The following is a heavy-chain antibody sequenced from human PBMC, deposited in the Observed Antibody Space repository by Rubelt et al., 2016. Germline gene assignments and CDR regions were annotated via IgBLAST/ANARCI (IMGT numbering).Heavy chain of an antibody. CDR3: AQVPGRGQNRYFDL. V-gene: IGHV4-39*07. CDR1: GGSIRSSDYY. J-gene: IGHJ2*01. Sequence: QLQLQESGPGLVQPSETLSLTCTVSGGSIRSSDYYWGWIRQPPGKGLEWVGSLYYRWNPYYTPPLTKPVTGALQTSNNQFSLGLSSVTAAETAVYYCAQVPGRGQNRYFDLWGPGNLVTVSS. D-gene: IGHD3-10*01. CDR2: LYYRWNP.